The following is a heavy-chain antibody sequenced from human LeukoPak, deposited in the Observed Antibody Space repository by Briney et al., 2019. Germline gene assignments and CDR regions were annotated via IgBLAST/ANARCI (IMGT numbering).Heavy chain of an antibody. V-gene: IGHV3-30-3*01. CDR1: GFTFSSYA. J-gene: IGHJ6*03. CDR3: ARGYYMDV. Sequence: SGGSLRLSCAASGFTFSSYAMHWVRQAPGKGLEWVAVISYDGSNKYYADSVKGRFTISRDNSKNTLYLQMNSLRAEDTAVYYCARGYYMDVWGKGTTVTVSS. CDR2: ISYDGSNK.